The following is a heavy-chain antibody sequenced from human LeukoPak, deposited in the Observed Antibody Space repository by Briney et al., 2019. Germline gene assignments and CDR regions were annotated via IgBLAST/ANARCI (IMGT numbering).Heavy chain of an antibody. Sequence: PSETLSLTCTVSGGSISCYYWSWIRQPPGKGLEWIGYIYYSGSTNYNPSLKSRVTISVDTSKNQFSLKLSSVTAADTAVYYCARGGDIVATRGLDYWGQGTLVTVSS. CDR1: GGSISCYY. J-gene: IGHJ4*02. D-gene: IGHD5-12*01. CDR3: ARGGDIVATRGLDY. V-gene: IGHV4-59*01. CDR2: IYYSGST.